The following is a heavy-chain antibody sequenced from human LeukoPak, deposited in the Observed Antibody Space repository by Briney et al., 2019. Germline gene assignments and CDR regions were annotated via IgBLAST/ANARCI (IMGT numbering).Heavy chain of an antibody. D-gene: IGHD2-15*01. J-gene: IGHJ4*02. CDR3: AKWKWVVVVAAALFDY. CDR1: GFTFSNAW. V-gene: IGHV3-23*01. Sequence: GGSLRLSCAASGFTFSNAWMSWVRQAPGKGLEWVSAISGSGGSTYYADSVKGRFTISRDNSKNTLYLQMNSLRAEDTAVYYCAKWKWVVVVAAALFDYWGQGTLVTVSS. CDR2: ISGSGGST.